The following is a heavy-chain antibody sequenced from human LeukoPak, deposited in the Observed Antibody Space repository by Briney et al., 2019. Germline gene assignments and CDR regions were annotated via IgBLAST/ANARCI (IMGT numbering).Heavy chain of an antibody. CDR3: ARDSHDYGGVGIDY. D-gene: IGHD4-23*01. CDR1: GFTVSSNY. Sequence: GGSLRLSCAAPGFTVSSNYMSWVRQAPGKGLEWVSVIYSGGSTYYADSVKGRFTISRDNSENTLYLQMNSLRAEDTAVYHCARDSHDYGGVGIDYWGQGTLVTVSS. CDR2: IYSGGST. V-gene: IGHV3-53*01. J-gene: IGHJ4*02.